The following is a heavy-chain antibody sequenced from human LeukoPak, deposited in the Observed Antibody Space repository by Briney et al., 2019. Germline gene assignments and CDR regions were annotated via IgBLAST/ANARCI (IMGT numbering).Heavy chain of an antibody. D-gene: IGHD6-19*01. V-gene: IGHV4-34*01. CDR2: INHSGST. Sequence: PSETLSLTCAVYGGSFSGYYWSWIRQPPGKGLEWIGEINHSGSTNYNPSLKSRVPISVDPSKNQFSLKLSSVTAADTAVYYCARGMYSSGWYGSHFDYWGQGTLVTVSS. CDR3: ARGMYSSGWYGSHFDY. CDR1: GGSFSGYY. J-gene: IGHJ4*02.